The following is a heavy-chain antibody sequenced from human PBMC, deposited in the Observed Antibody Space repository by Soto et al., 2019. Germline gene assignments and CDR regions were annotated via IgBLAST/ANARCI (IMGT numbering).Heavy chain of an antibody. D-gene: IGHD5-18*01. J-gene: IGHJ4*02. CDR3: ARDKSRDTAMGRFDY. CDR2: ISSSSSYI. CDR1: GFTFSSYS. Sequence: EVQLVESGGGLVKPGGSLRLSCAASGFTFSSYSMNWVRQAPGKGLEWVSFISSSSSYIYYADSVKGRFTISRDNAKDSLYLQMNSLRDEDTAVYYCARDKSRDTAMGRFDYWCQGTLVTVSS. V-gene: IGHV3-21*01.